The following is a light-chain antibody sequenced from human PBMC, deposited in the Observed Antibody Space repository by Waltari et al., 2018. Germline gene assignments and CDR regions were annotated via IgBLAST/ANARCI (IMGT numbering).Light chain of an antibody. CDR1: QSVGRS. V-gene: IGKV3-20*01. CDR3: QHYVSLPVT. Sequence: SCRARQSVGRSLAWYQQKPGQAPRLLIYGASSRATGIPDRFSGGGSGTDFSLTISRLEPEDFAAYHCQHYVSLPVTFGQGTKVEIK. CDR2: GAS. J-gene: IGKJ1*01.